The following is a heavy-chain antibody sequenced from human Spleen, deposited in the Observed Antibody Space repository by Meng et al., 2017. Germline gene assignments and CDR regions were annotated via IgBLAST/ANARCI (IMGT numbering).Heavy chain of an antibody. V-gene: IGHV1-3*01. J-gene: IGHJ4*02. CDR1: GYTFTGYA. CDR2: INAGNGYT. D-gene: IGHD3-22*01. Sequence: QVQLVQSGAAVMKPGASVRVSCKASGYTFTGYAIHWVRQAPGQRLEWMGYINAGNGYTKYSQKFQGRVTITRDTSASTAYMELSSLRSEDTAVYYCARKYYDSSGYRFDYWGQGTLVTVSS. CDR3: ARKYYDSSGYRFDY.